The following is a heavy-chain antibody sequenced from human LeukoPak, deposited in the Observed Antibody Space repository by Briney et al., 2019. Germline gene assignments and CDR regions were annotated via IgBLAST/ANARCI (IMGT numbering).Heavy chain of an antibody. CDR3: ARVARAGGAFDI. V-gene: IGHV4-39*07. CDR1: GGSISSSSYY. J-gene: IGHJ3*02. D-gene: IGHD3-10*01. Sequence: PSETLSLTCTVSGGSISSSSYYWGWIRQPPGKGLEWIGSIYYSGSTYYNPSLKSRVTISVDTSKNQFSLKLSSVTAADTAVYYCARVARAGGAFDIWGQGTMVTVSS. CDR2: IYYSGST.